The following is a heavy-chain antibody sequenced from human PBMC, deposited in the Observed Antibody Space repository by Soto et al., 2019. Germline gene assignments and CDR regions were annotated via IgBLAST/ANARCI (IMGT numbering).Heavy chain of an antibody. V-gene: IGHV3-21*01. CDR2: ISSSSSYI. CDR1: GFTFSSYS. CDR3: ARDGNLDIAAAGYYGMDV. D-gene: IGHD6-13*01. J-gene: IGHJ6*02. Sequence: GGSLRLSCAASGFTFSSYSMNWVRQAPGKGLEWVSSISSSSSYIYYADSVKGRFTISRDNAKNSLYLQMNSLRAEDTAVYYCARDGNLDIAAAGYYGMDVWGQGTTVTVSS.